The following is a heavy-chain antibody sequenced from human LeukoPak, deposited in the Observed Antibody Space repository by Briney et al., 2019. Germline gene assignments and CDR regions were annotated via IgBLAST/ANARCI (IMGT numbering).Heavy chain of an antibody. CDR2: IYPGDSDT. Sequence: GASLQISCQGSGYSFTSYWIGWVRPMPGKGLEWMGIIYPGDSDTRYSPSFQGQVTISADKSISTAYLQWSSLKASDTAMYYCARPMVRGVIGPFDYWGQGTLVTVSS. V-gene: IGHV5-51*01. J-gene: IGHJ4*02. D-gene: IGHD3-10*01. CDR3: ARPMVRGVIGPFDY. CDR1: GYSFTSYW.